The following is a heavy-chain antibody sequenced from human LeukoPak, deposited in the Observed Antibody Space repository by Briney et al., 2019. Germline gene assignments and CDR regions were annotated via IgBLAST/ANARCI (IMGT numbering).Heavy chain of an antibody. Sequence: TGGTLRLSCAASGFTFSSYAMSWIRQPPGKGLEWIGYIYYSGSTNYNPSLKSRVTISVDTSKNQFSLKLSSVTAADTAVYYCARDGGPYYYDSSGYPHHDAFDIWGQGTMVTASS. CDR3: ARDGGPYYYDSSGYPHHDAFDI. V-gene: IGHV4-59*01. CDR2: IYYSGST. J-gene: IGHJ3*02. CDR1: GFTFSSYA. D-gene: IGHD3-22*01.